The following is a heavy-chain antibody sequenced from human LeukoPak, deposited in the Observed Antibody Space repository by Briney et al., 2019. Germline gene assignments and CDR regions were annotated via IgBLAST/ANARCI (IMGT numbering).Heavy chain of an antibody. CDR2: ISYDGSNK. J-gene: IGHJ1*01. CDR1: GFTFSSYA. Sequence: GGSLRLSCAAPGFTFSSYAMHWVRQAPGKGLEWVAVISYDGSNKYYADSVKGRFTISRDNSKNTLYLQMNSLRAEDTAVYYCARDRRGCSSTSCYSYFQHWGQGTLVTVSS. D-gene: IGHD2-2*01. V-gene: IGHV3-30-3*01. CDR3: ARDRRGCSSTSCYSYFQH.